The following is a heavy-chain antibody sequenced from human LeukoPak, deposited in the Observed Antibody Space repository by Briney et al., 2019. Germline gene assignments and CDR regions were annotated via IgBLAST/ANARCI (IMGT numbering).Heavy chain of an antibody. CDR1: GFAYKKYG. Sequence: PGRSLRLSCAASGFAYKKYGMHWVRQAPGKGLEWVAFIWYDGSNKYYADSVKGRFTISRDNSKNTLYLQMNSLRAEDTAVYYCASTSGWYEPIDYWGQGTLVTVSS. D-gene: IGHD6-19*01. CDR3: ASTSGWYEPIDY. CDR2: IWYDGSNK. V-gene: IGHV3-33*01. J-gene: IGHJ4*02.